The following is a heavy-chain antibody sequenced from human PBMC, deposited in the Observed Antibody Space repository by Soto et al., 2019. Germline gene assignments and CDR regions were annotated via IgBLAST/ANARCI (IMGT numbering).Heavy chain of an antibody. CDR3: ASGEDYCGGACYDY. V-gene: IGHV3-30-3*01. D-gene: IGHD2-21*02. CDR2: ISYDGSNK. J-gene: IGHJ4*02. Sequence: GGSLRLSCAASGFTFSSYAMHWVRQAPGKGLEWVAVISYDGSNKYYADSVKGRFTISRDNSKNTLYLQMNSLRAEDTAVYYCASGEDYCGGACYDYWGQGTLVTVSS. CDR1: GFTFSSYA.